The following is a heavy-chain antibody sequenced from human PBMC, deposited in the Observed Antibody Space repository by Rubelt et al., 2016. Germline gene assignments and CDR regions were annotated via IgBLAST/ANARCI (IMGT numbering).Heavy chain of an antibody. D-gene: IGHD3-10*01. V-gene: IGHV1-8*01. J-gene: IGHJ4*02. Sequence: QVQLVQSGAEVKKPGASVKVSCKASGYTFTSYDINWVRQATGQGLEWMGWMNPNSGKTGYAEKCQGRGTRPRNTAIRTAYMERSSLRSEETAVYYCGRWFGARGIDYWGQGTLVTVSS. CDR3: GRWFGARGIDY. CDR1: GYTFTSYD. CDR2: MNPNSGKT.